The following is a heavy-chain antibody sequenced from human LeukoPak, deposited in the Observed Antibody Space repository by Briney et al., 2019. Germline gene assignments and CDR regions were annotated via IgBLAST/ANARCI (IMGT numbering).Heavy chain of an antibody. Sequence: SETLSLTCTVSGGSISSYYWSWIRQPPGKGLEWIGYIYTSGSTNYNPSLKSRVTISVDTSKNQFSLKLSSVTAADTAVYYCAGPLDSYSYGMDVGAQGTPATVPS. CDR1: GGSISSYY. CDR2: IYTSGST. V-gene: IGHV4-4*08. CDR3: AGPLDSYSYGMDV. D-gene: IGHD1-1*01. J-gene: IGHJ6*02.